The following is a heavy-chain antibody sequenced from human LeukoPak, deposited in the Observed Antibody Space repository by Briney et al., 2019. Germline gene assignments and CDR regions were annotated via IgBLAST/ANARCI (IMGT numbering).Heavy chain of an antibody. CDR3: ARETPLRTGTRCYYGMDV. D-gene: IGHD1-1*01. Sequence: ASVKVSCKASGGTFSSYAISWVRQAPGQGLEWMGGIIPIFGTANYAQKFQGRVTITADESTSTAYMELSSLRSEDTAVYYCARETPLRTGTRCYYGMDVWGQGTTVTVSS. CDR1: GGTFSSYA. V-gene: IGHV1-69*13. CDR2: IIPIFGTA. J-gene: IGHJ6*02.